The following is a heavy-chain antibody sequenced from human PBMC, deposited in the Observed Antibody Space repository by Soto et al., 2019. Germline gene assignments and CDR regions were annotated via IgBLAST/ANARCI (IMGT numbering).Heavy chain of an antibody. CDR3: ARTGYDVPDDAFDI. V-gene: IGHV3-7*01. CDR2: IKQDGSEK. J-gene: IGHJ3*02. D-gene: IGHD5-12*01. CDR1: GFTFSSYW. Sequence: GGSLRLSCAASGFTFSSYWMSWVRQAPGKGLEWVANIKQDGSEKYYVDSVKGRFTISRDNAKNSLYLQMNSLRAEDTAVYYCARTGYDVPDDAFDIWGQGTMVTVSS.